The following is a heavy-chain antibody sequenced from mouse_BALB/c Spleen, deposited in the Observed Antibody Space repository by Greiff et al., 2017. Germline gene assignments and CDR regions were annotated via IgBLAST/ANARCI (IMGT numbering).Heavy chain of an antibody. CDR3: ARDRDTTASSYYAMDY. D-gene: IGHD1-2*01. V-gene: IGHV5-9-4*01. CDR1: GFTFSSYA. J-gene: IGHJ4*01. Sequence: EVKLMESGGGLVKPGGSLKLSCAASGFTFSSYAMSWVRQSPEKRLEWVAEISSGGSYTYYPDTVTGRFTISRDNAKNTLYLEMSSLRSEDTAMYYCARDRDTTASSYYAMDYWGQGTSVTVSS. CDR2: ISSGGSYT.